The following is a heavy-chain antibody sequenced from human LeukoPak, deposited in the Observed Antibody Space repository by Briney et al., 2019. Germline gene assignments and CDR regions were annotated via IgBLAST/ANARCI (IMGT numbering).Heavy chain of an antibody. CDR3: AKTAVTGKVAGSDC. CDR1: GFTFSSYA. V-gene: IGHV3-23*01. CDR2: ISDSGGTT. D-gene: IGHD6-19*01. Sequence: GGSLRLSCAASGFTFSSYAMSWVRQAPGKGLVWVSSISDSGGTTYYADSGKGRFSISRDNSKNTLYLQMSSLRADDTAVYYCAKTAVTGKVAGSDCWGQGTLVTVSS. J-gene: IGHJ4*02.